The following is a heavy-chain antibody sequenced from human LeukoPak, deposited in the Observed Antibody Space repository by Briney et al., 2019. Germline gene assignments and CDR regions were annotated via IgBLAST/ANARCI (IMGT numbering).Heavy chain of an antibody. CDR1: GGSFSGYY. Sequence: SETLSLTCAVYGGSFSGYYWSWIRQPPGKGLEWIGEINHSGSTNYNPSLKSRVTISVDTSKNQFSLKLSSVTAADTAVYYCARHSFYYDDSGYFYYFDDWGQGTLVTVSS. CDR2: INHSGST. V-gene: IGHV4-34*01. D-gene: IGHD3-22*01. J-gene: IGHJ4*02. CDR3: ARHSFYYDDSGYFYYFDD.